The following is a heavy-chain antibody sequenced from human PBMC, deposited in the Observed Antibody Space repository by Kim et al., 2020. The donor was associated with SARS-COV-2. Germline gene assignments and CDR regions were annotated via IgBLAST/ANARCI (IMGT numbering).Heavy chain of an antibody. D-gene: IGHD6-13*01. CDR1: GFTFSSYA. V-gene: IGHV3-30*04. CDR2: ISYDGSNK. Sequence: GGSLRLSCAASGFTFSSYAMHWVRQAPGKGLEWVAVISYDGSNKYYVDSVKGRFTISRDNSKNTLYLQMNSLRAEDTAVYYCARDLRYSSSFGNDAFDIWGQGTMVTVSS. CDR3: ARDLRYSSSFGNDAFDI. J-gene: IGHJ3*02.